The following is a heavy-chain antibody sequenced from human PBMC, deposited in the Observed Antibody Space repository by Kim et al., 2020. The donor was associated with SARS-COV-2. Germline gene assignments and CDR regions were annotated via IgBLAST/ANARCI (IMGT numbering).Heavy chain of an antibody. CDR1: GFTFSSYT. V-gene: IGHV3-48*02. CDR3: ARVPYSSSWQGYYFDY. D-gene: IGHD6-13*01. J-gene: IGHJ4*01. Sequence: GGSLRLSCAASGFTFSSYTMNWVRQAPGKGLEWVSSINSGSSTIYYADSVKGRFTISRDNAKNSLYLQMNSLRDEDTAVYYCARVPYSSSWQGYYFDYWG. CDR2: INSGSSTI.